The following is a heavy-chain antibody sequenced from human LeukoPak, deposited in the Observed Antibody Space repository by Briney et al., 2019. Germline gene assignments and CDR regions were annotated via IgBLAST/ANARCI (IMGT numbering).Heavy chain of an antibody. V-gene: IGHV1-8*01. CDR2: MNPNSGNT. J-gene: IGHJ5*02. CDR1: GYTFTTSD. CDR3: ARGNFRYSYGPRTFWFDP. D-gene: IGHD5-18*01. Sequence: ASVKVSCKASGYTFTTSDINWVRQATGQGLEWMGWMNPNSGNTGYAQKFEGRITMTRNTSITTAYMEFSSLRSEDTAVYYCARGNFRYSYGPRTFWFDPWGQGTPVTVSS.